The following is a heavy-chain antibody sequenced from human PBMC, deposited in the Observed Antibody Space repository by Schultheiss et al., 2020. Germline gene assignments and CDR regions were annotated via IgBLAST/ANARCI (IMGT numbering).Heavy chain of an antibody. D-gene: IGHD6-19*01. CDR2: VYYSGSA. Sequence: SETLSLTCSVSGGSVNNNNYYWGWIRQAPGKKFEWLGSVYYSGSALYNPPLQGRVTVHVDTPKNQFSLKLKSVTAEDTAVYYCARHVYSRDWYVGHPDCWGRGILVTVSS. V-gene: IGHV4-39*01. CDR1: GGSVNNNNYY. J-gene: IGHJ4*02. CDR3: ARHVYSRDWYVGHPDC.